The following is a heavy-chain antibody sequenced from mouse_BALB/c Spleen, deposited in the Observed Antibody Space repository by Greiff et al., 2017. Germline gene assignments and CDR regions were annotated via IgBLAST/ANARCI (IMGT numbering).Heavy chain of an antibody. CDR3: ARQLPYYYAMDY. D-gene: IGHD2-12*01. Sequence: VNVVESGPDLVAPSQSLSITCTVSGFSLTSYGVHWVRQPPGKGLEWLVVIWSDGSTTYNSALKSRLSISKDNSKSQVFLKMNSLQTDDTAMYYCARQLPYYYAMDYWGQGTSVTVSS. V-gene: IGHV2-6-2*01. CDR1: GFSLTSYG. CDR2: IWSDGST. J-gene: IGHJ4*01.